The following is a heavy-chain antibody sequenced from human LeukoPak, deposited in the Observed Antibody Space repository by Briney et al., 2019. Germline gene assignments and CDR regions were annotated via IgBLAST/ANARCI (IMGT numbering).Heavy chain of an antibody. CDR2: IYYSGST. J-gene: IGHJ6*03. V-gene: IGHV4-59*01. CDR1: GGSISSYY. D-gene: IGHD6-6*01. Sequence: PSQTLSLTCTVSGGSISSYYWSWIRQPPGKGLEWIGYIYYSGSTNYNPSLKSRVTISVDTSKNQFSLKLSSVTAADTAVYYCARAGQLTLQYYYYYYYMDVWGKGTTVTVSS. CDR3: ARAGQLTLQYYYYYYYMDV.